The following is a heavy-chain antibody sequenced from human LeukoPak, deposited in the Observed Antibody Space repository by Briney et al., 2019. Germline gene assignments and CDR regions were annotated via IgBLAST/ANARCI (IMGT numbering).Heavy chain of an antibody. CDR2: IKQDGSEK. CDR3: ASLYSYGFHYYYYMDV. CDR1: GFSFSNYW. V-gene: IGHV3-7*01. D-gene: IGHD5-18*01. Sequence: GGSLRLSCAASGFSFSNYWMHWVRQAPGKGLEWVANIKQDGSEKYYVDSVKGRFTISRDNAKNSLYLQMNSLRAEDTAVYYCASLYSYGFHYYYYMDVWGKGTTVTVSS. J-gene: IGHJ6*03.